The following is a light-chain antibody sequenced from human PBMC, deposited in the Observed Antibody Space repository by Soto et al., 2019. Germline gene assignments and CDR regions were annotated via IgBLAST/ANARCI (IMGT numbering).Light chain of an antibody. CDR3: QQYGSSPYT. V-gene: IGKV3-20*01. CDR1: QTMSSNY. CDR2: GTS. Sequence: EIVLTQSPGTLSLSPGERATLSCRASQTMSSNYLAWYQQKPGQAPRLLIYGTSSRATGIPDGFSGSGSATDFTLTISRLEPEDFAVYYCQQYGSSPYTFGQGTKLEIK. J-gene: IGKJ2*01.